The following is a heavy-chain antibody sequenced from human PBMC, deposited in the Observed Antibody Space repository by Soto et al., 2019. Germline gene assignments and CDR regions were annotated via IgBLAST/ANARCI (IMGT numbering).Heavy chain of an antibody. CDR2: IYHSGSI. Sequence: SETLSLTCDVSGVSIVSSSWWSWVRQSPGQGLEWVGEIYHSGSINYNPSLKSRVTISVDKSKNQFSLKLSSVTAADTAVYYCASVRGGYYYAMDVWGQGTTVTVSS. CDR3: ASVRGGYYYAMDV. D-gene: IGHD3-10*02. V-gene: IGHV4-4*02. J-gene: IGHJ6*02. CDR1: GVSIVSSSW.